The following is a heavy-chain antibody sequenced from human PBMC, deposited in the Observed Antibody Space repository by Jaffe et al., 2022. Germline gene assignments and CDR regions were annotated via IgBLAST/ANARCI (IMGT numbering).Heavy chain of an antibody. Sequence: EVQLVQSGAEVKKPGESLKISCKGSGYSFTSYWIGWVRQMPGKGLEWMGIIYPGDSDTRYSPSFQGQVTISADKSISTAYLQWSSLKASDTAMYYCARLTGHDFWSGYYHNFYYYYYYMDVWGKGTTVTVSS. CDR2: IYPGDSDT. J-gene: IGHJ6*03. D-gene: IGHD3-3*01. CDR1: GYSFTSYW. V-gene: IGHV5-51*03. CDR3: ARLTGHDFWSGYYHNFYYYYYYMDV.